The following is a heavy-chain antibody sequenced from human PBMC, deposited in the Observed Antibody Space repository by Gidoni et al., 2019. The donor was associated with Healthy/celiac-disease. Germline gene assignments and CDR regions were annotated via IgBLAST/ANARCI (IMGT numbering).Heavy chain of an antibody. V-gene: IGHV2-5*01. D-gene: IGHD3-16*02. CDR1: GFSLSTSGVG. CDR2: IYWNDDK. J-gene: IGHJ4*02. CDR3: AHSAVEPFGGVIGQFDY. Sequence: QITLTESGPTLVTPTQTLPLTCTFSGFSLSTSGVGVGWIRQPPGKALEWLALIYWNDDKRYSPSLKSRLTITKDTSKNQVVLTMTNMDPVDTATYYCAHSAVEPFGGVIGQFDYWGQGTLVTVSS.